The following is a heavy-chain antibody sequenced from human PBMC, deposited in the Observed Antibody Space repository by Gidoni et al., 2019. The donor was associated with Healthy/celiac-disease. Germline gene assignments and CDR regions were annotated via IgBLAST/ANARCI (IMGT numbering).Heavy chain of an antibody. CDR2: ISSSSSYI. CDR1: GFTFSSYS. V-gene: IGHV3-21*01. J-gene: IGHJ4*02. Sequence: EVQLVESGGGLVKPGGSLRLSCAASGFTFSSYSMNWVRQAPGKGLEGVSSISSSSSYIYYADSVKGRFTISRDNAKNSLYLQMNSLRAEDTAVYYCARDRGGSFDYWGQGTLVTVSS. CDR3: ARDRGGSFDY. D-gene: IGHD1-26*01.